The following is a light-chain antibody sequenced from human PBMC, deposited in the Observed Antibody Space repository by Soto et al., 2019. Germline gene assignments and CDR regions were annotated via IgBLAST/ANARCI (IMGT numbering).Light chain of an antibody. J-gene: IGLJ1*01. V-gene: IGLV2-14*01. CDR1: TSDIGAYNY. CDR3: CSYRGGSAPYV. Sequence: QSALTQPASVSGSPGQSITISCTGTTSDIGAYNYVSWYQQHPGKAPKLMIYEVNNRPSGVSNRFSGSKSDNTASLTISGLQAEDEADYYCCSYRGGSAPYVFGTGTKVTVL. CDR2: EVN.